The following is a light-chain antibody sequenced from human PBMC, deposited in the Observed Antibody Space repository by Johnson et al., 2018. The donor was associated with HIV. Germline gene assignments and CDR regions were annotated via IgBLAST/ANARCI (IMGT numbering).Light chain of an antibody. V-gene: IGLV1-51*02. Sequence: QSVLTQPPSVSAAPGQKVTISCSGSSSNIGNNYVSWYQQLPGTAPKVLIHENNKRPSGIPDRFSASKSGTSATLGITGLQTGDEADYYCGTWDSSLSVYVFGTGTKVTVL. CDR1: SSNIGNNY. CDR2: ENN. J-gene: IGLJ1*01. CDR3: GTWDSSLSVYV.